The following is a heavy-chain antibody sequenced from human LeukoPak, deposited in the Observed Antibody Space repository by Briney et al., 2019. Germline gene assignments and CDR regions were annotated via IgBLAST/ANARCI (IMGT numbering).Heavy chain of an antibody. CDR2: IWYDGSNK. V-gene: IGHV3-33*01. D-gene: IGHD5-18*01. CDR1: GFTFSSYG. CDR3: ARHLGYSYGYGYFDY. Sequence: PGGSLRLSCAASGFTFSSYGMHWVRQAPGKGLEWVAVIWYDGSNKYYADSVKGRFTISRDNSKNTLFLQMNSLRAEDTAVYYCARHLGYSYGYGYFDYWGQGTLVTVSS. J-gene: IGHJ4*02.